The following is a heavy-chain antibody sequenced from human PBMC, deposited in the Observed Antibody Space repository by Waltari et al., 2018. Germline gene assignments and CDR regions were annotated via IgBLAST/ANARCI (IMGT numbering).Heavy chain of an antibody. D-gene: IGHD7-27*01. CDR1: GGPFIDYS. V-gene: IGHV4-34*01. CDR3: ARTWGNSPPLGWLDP. CDR2: ISRSGVP. Sequence: QVQLHQWGAGLLKPSETLSLPCAVSGGPFIDYSWSWIRQPPGKGPDGIGEISRSGVPHYNPSLRSRVTMSVDTIKKRFSLKLTSVTAADTAVYFCARTWGNSPPLGWLDPWGQGTRVTISS. J-gene: IGHJ5*02.